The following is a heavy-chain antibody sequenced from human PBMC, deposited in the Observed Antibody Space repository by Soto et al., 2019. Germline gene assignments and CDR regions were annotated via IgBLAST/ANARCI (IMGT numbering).Heavy chain of an antibody. D-gene: IGHD3-22*01. CDR1: GFTFINYE. CDR3: ARENYDISGYFLDY. V-gene: IGHV3-48*03. CDR2: ISSTASHI. J-gene: IGHJ4*02. Sequence: GGSLRLSCAASGFTFINYEMSWVRQAPGKGLEWISYISSTASHIYYADSVKGRVTISRDNAKNSLYLQMNSLRVEDTAVYYCARENYDISGYFLDYWGQGSLVTVSS.